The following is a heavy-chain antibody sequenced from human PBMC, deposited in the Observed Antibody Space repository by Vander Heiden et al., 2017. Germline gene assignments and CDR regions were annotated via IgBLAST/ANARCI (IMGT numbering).Heavy chain of an antibody. CDR2: IDPSGDS. CDR1: GYSLTNFY. D-gene: IGHD5-12*01. V-gene: IGHV1-46*01. Sequence: QVQLVQSGAEVKKPGASAKISCKASGYSLTNFYMHWLRQAPGQGLEWVGQIDPSGDSRDAQRFQGRVTMTRDTSTSTAYLELSSLRSDDTAIYYCARDPTSAQAFDYWGQGTLLTVSS. J-gene: IGHJ4*02. CDR3: ARDPTSAQAFDY.